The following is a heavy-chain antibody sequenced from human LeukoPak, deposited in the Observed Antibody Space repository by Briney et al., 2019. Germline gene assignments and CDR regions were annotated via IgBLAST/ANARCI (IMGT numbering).Heavy chain of an antibody. V-gene: IGHV3-7*01. J-gene: IGHJ5*02. Sequence: GGSLRLSCAASGFTFRTYWMSWVRQAPGKGLEWVANINQDGSEKYYVDSVKGRFTISRDNARNSLYLQMNSLRAEDTAVYYCARCSSMIGSFDPWGQGTLVTVSS. D-gene: IGHD3-22*01. CDR3: ARCSSMIGSFDP. CDR2: INQDGSEK. CDR1: GFTFRTYW.